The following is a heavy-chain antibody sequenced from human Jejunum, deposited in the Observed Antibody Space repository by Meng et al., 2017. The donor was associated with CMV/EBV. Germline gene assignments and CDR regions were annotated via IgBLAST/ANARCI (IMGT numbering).Heavy chain of an antibody. CDR3: VRECCDSASVD. D-gene: IGHD2-21*01. J-gene: IGHJ4*02. CDR2: ISYDGSNK. Sequence: AASGFTFSTYAMHWVRQAPGKGLEWVAVISYDGSNKFYTDSVKGRFTISRDNSKNTLYLQMNSLRPEDTAVYYCVRECCDSASVDWGQGTLVTVSS. CDR1: GFTFSTYA. V-gene: IGHV3-30*04.